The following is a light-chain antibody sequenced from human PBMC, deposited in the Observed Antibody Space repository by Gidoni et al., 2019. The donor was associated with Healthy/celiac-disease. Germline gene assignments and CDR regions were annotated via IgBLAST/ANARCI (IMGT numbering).Light chain of an antibody. CDR2: GAS. CDR3: QQYNNWPWT. V-gene: IGKV3-15*01. J-gene: IGKJ1*01. Sequence: EIAMTQSPATLSVSQGERATLSCRASQSVSSNLAWYQQKPGQAPRLLIYGASTRATGIPARFSGSGSGTEFTLTISSLQSEDFAVYYCQQYNNWPWTFGPGTKVEIK. CDR1: QSVSSN.